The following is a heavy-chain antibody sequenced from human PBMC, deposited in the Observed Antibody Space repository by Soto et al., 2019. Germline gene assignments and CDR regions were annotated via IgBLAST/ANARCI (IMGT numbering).Heavy chain of an antibody. CDR1: GGSISSGDYY. Sequence: SETLSLTCTVSGGSISSGDYYWSWIRQPPGKGLEWIGYIYYSGSTYYNPSLKSRVTISVDTSKNQFSLKLSSVSAADTAVYYCARDPSCSGGSCSSNWFDPWGQGTLVTVSS. CDR3: ARDPSCSGGSCSSNWFDP. V-gene: IGHV4-30-4*01. J-gene: IGHJ5*02. D-gene: IGHD2-15*01. CDR2: IYYSGST.